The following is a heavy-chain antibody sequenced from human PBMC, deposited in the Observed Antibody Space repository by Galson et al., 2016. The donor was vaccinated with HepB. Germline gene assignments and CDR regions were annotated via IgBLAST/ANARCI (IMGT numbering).Heavy chain of an antibody. Sequence: SLRLSCAASGFTVTNAWMSWVRQAPGKGLEWVGRIRSKTDGGTTDYGAPVKGRITISRDDSKNTLYLQINNLKTEDTAVYYCTTVGIALPNTDHWGQGIVVTVSS. CDR3: TTVGIALPNTDH. D-gene: IGHD6-13*01. V-gene: IGHV3-15*01. J-gene: IGHJ4*02. CDR2: IRSKTDGGTT. CDR1: GFTVTNAW.